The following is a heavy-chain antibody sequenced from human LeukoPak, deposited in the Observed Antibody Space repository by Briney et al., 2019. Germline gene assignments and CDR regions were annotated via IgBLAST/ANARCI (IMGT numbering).Heavy chain of an antibody. CDR1: GFTVSSNS. CDR3: ARRAGAYSHPYDY. CDR2: IYSDNT. D-gene: IGHD4/OR15-4a*01. V-gene: IGHV3-53*01. Sequence: GGSLRLSCTVSGFTVSSNSMSWVRQAPGKGLEWVSFIYSDNTHYSDSVKSRFAISRDNSKNTLYLQMNSLRAEDTAVYYCARRAGAYSHPYDYWGQGTLVTVSS. J-gene: IGHJ4*02.